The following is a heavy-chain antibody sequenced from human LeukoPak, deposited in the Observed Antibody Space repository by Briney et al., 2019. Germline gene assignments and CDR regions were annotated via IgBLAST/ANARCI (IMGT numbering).Heavy chain of an antibody. J-gene: IGHJ6*03. Sequence: ASVKVSCKASGYTFTSYDINWVRQAPGQGLEWMGWMNPNSGNTDYAQKFQGRVTMTRNTSISTAYMELSRLRSEDTAVYYCARPARSSSWYAVSWDGYYYYYMDVWGKGTTVTVSS. D-gene: IGHD6-13*01. CDR1: GYTFTSYD. CDR3: ARPARSSSWYAVSWDGYYYYYMDV. V-gene: IGHV1-8*01. CDR2: MNPNSGNT.